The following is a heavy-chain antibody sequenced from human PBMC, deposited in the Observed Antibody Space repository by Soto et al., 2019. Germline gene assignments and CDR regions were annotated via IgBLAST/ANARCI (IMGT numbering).Heavy chain of an antibody. J-gene: IGHJ6*02. CDR1: GFTFSNAW. V-gene: IGHV3-15*07. CDR2: IKMKSEGATR. CDR3: TTLGSHYYYHNFDV. Sequence: GGFLRLSCAASGFTFSNAWRNWVRQAPGKGLEWVSLIKMKSEGATRHYAAPVNGRFTISRDDSKSTLYPQMSSLKTEDTAVYYCTTLGSHYYYHNFDVWGQGTTVTVSS.